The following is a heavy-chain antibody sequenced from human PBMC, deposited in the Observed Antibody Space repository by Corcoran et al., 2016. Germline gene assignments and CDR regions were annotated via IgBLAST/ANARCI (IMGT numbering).Heavy chain of an antibody. CDR1: GGSISSGGYY. D-gene: IGHD3-22*01. CDR2: IYYSGST. J-gene: IGHJ5*02. Sequence: QVQLQESGPGLVKPSQTLSLTCTVSGGSISSGGYYWSWIRQHPGKGLEWIGYIYYSGSTYYNPSLKSRVTISVDTSKNQFSLKLSSVTAADTAVYYCARSITMIVADSSGFDPWGQGTLVTVSS. CDR3: ARSITMIVADSSGFDP. V-gene: IGHV4-31*03.